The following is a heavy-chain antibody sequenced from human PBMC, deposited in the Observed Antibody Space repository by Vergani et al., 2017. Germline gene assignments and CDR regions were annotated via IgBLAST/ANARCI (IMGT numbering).Heavy chain of an antibody. CDR1: GWSFSGYY. V-gene: IGHV4-34*01. CDR3: ATLGYCSGGSCYAS. D-gene: IGHD2-15*01. CDR2: INHSGST. Sequence: QVQLQQWGAGLLKPSETLSLTCAVYGWSFSGYYWSWIRQPPGKGLEWIGEINHSGSTNYNPSLKSRVTISVDTSKNQFSLKLSSVTAADTAVYYCATLGYCSGGSCYASWGQGTLVTVSS. J-gene: IGHJ5*02.